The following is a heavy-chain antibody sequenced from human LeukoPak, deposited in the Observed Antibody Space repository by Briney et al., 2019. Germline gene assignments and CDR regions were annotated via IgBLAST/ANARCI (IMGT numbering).Heavy chain of an antibody. CDR1: GGSISSSSYY. Sequence: SETLSLTCTVSGGSISSSSYYWGWIRQPPGKGLEWIGSIYYSGSTYYNPSLKSRVTISLDTSKTHFSLTLSSLTAADTAVYYCARSPPGWYYDNSGQYYFDTWGQGALVTVSS. CDR2: IYYSGST. CDR3: ARSPPGWYYDNSGQYYFDT. D-gene: IGHD3-22*01. V-gene: IGHV4-39*02. J-gene: IGHJ4*02.